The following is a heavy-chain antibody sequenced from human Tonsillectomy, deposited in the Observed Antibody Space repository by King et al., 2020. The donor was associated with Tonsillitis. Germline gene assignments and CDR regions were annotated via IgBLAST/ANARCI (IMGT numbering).Heavy chain of an antibody. D-gene: IGHD3-16*02. J-gene: IGHJ4*02. V-gene: IGHV4-39*01. CDR2: IYYSGST. CDR3: ASGPHPTYYDYVWGSYRYTPHFDY. Sequence: LQLQESGPGLVKPSETLSLTCTVSGGSISSSSYYWGWIRQPPGKGLEWIGSIYYSGSTYYNPSLKSRVTISVDTSKNQFSLKLSSVTAADTAVYYCASGPHPTYYDYVWGSYRYTPHFDYWGQGTLVTVSS. CDR1: GGSISSSSYY.